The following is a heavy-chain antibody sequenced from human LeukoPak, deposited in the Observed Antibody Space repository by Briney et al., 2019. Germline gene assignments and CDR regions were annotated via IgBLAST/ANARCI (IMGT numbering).Heavy chain of an antibody. D-gene: IGHD3-10*01. CDR1: GYTFTSYG. CDR3: ARAEYKEGSGSYYRI. J-gene: IGHJ4*02. Sequence: ASVKVSCKASGYTFTSYGISWVRQAPGQGLEWMGWISAYNGNTNYAQKFQGRVTMTRNTSISTAYMELSSLRSEDTAVYYCARAEYKEGSGSYYRIWGQGTLVTVSS. CDR2: ISAYNGNT. V-gene: IGHV1-18*01.